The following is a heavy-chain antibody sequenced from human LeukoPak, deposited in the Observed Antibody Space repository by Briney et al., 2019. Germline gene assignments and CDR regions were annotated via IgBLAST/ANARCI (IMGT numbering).Heavy chain of an antibody. CDR1: GGSFNGYY. J-gene: IGHJ6*02. D-gene: IGHD6-6*01. V-gene: IGHV4-34*01. CDR2: INHSGST. Sequence: SETLSLTCAVYGGSFNGYYWTWIRQPPGKGLEWIGEINHSGSTDYNPSLKSRVTISVDTSKNQFSLKLTSVTAADTAVYYCARGGGYGSSPGVWGQGTTVTVSS. CDR3: ARGGGYGSSPGV.